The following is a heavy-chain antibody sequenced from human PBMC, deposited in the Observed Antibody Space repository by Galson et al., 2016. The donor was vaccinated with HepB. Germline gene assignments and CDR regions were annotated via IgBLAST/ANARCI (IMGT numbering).Heavy chain of an antibody. V-gene: IGHV1-18*01. CDR2: ISAYNGNT. CDR1: GYTFTSYG. J-gene: IGHJ4*02. Sequence: SVKVSCKASGYTFTSYGISWVRQAPGQGLEWMGWISAYNGNTNYAQKLQGRVTMTTDTSTSTAYMELRSLRSDDTAVYYCARVPDYYDSSGYYYSLDYWGQGTLVTVSS. D-gene: IGHD3-22*01. CDR3: ARVPDYYDSSGYYYSLDY.